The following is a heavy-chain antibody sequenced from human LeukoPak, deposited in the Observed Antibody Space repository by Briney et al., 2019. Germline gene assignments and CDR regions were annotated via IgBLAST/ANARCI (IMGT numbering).Heavy chain of an antibody. CDR2: INPKSGGT. CDR1: GYTFSGYF. V-gene: IGHV1-2*02. CDR3: ARADSAYDFRY. Sequence: ASVKVSCKASGYTFSGYFMSWVRQAPGQGLEWMGWINPKSGGTNYAQKFQGRVTMTRDTSISTAYMELSSLRSDDTAVYYCARADSAYDFRYWGQGTLVTVSS. J-gene: IGHJ4*02. D-gene: IGHD5-12*01.